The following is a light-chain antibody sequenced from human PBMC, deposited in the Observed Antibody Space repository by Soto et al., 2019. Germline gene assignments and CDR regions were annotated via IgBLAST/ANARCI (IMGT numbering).Light chain of an antibody. V-gene: IGLV2-14*03. J-gene: IGLJ2*01. Sequence: QSALTQPASVSGSPGQSITISCTGTSSDVGGYDFVSWYQQHPGKAPKLMIYDATHRSSGISDRFSGSKSGSTASLTISGLQAEDEADYYCSSYRSSSASVVFGGGTKLIVL. CDR1: SSDVGGYDF. CDR3: SSYRSSSASVV. CDR2: DAT.